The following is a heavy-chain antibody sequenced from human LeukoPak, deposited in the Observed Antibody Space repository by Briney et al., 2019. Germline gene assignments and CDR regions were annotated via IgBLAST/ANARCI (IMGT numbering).Heavy chain of an antibody. Sequence: ASVKVSCKASGYTFASYGISWVRQAPGQGLEWMGWISAYDGNTNYAQKLQGRATMTTDASTSIAYMELRSLKSDDTAVYYCARAPPHYYDSDAPFDYWGQGTLVTVSS. J-gene: IGHJ4*02. D-gene: IGHD3-22*01. CDR1: GYTFASYG. V-gene: IGHV1-18*01. CDR3: ARAPPHYYDSDAPFDY. CDR2: ISAYDGNT.